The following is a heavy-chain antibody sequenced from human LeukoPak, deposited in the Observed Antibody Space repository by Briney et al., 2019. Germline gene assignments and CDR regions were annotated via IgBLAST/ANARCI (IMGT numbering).Heavy chain of an antibody. CDR2: ISWDGGST. J-gene: IGHJ4*02. CDR3: AKTDSSGWWSYGIDY. V-gene: IGHV3-43D*03. CDR1: GFSVNNYW. Sequence: GGSLRLSCAASGFSVNNYWMHWVRQAPGKGLEWVSLISWDGGSTYYADSVKGRFTISRDNSKNSLYLQMNSLRAEDTALYYCAKTDSSGWWSYGIDYWGQGTLVTVSS. D-gene: IGHD6-19*01.